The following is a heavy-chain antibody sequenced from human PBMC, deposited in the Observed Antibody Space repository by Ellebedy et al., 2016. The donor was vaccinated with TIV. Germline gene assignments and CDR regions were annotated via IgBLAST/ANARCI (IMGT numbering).Heavy chain of an antibody. CDR2: INHSGSS. CDR3: ARGRVGGTGWPTDS. CDR1: GGPFCGYY. Sequence: MPGGSLRLSCAVYGGPFCGYYWTWIRQPPGKGLEWIGEINHSGSSNCNPSLKSRVTTSVDTTKNQFSLKLTSVTAADTAVYYCARGRVGGTGWPTDSWGQGTLVTVSS. J-gene: IGHJ4*02. D-gene: IGHD6-19*01. V-gene: IGHV4-34*01.